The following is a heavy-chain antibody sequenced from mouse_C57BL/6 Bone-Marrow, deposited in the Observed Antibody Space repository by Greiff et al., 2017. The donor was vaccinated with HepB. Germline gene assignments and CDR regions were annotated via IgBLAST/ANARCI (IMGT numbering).Heavy chain of an antibody. D-gene: IGHD1-1*01. Sequence: EVQRVESGGGLVKPGGSLKLSCAASGFTFSDYGMHWVRQAPEKGLEWVAYISSGSSTIYYADTVKGRFTISRDNAKNTLFLQMTSLRSEDTAMYYCARGYYYGRSPFAYWGQGTLVTVSA. CDR2: ISSGSSTI. V-gene: IGHV5-17*01. CDR1: GFTFSDYG. J-gene: IGHJ3*01. CDR3: ARGYYYGRSPFAY.